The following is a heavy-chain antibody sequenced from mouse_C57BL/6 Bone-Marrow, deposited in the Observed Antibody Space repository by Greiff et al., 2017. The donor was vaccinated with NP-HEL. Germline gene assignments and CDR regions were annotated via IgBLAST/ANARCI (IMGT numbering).Heavy chain of an antibody. Sequence: VQLKESGPELVKPGASVKISCKASGYSFTDYNMNWVKQSNGKSLEWIGVINPNYGTTSYNQKFKGKATLTVDQSSSTAYMQLNSLTSEDSAVYYCARSWDYYGSRRDYFDYWGQGTTLTVSS. CDR1: GYSFTDYN. J-gene: IGHJ2*01. CDR3: ARSWDYYGSRRDYFDY. V-gene: IGHV1-39*01. D-gene: IGHD1-1*01. CDR2: INPNYGTT.